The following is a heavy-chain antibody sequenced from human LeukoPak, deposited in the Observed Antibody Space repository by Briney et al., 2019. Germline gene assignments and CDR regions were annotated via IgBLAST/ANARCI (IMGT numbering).Heavy chain of an antibody. V-gene: IGHV1-18*01. CDR3: AAAHLGYCSGGSCYYFDY. D-gene: IGHD2-15*01. Sequence: GASVKVSCKVSGYTLTELSMHWVRQAPGKGLEWMGWISASNGYTNYAPKFQNRLTMTTDTSTSTAYMELRSLRSDDTAVYYCAAAHLGYCSGGSCYYFDYWGQGTLVTVSS. CDR2: ISASNGYT. CDR1: GYTLTELS. J-gene: IGHJ4*02.